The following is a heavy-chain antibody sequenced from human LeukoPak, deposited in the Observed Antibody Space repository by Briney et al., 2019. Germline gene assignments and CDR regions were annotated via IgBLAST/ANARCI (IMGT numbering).Heavy chain of an antibody. V-gene: IGHV3-48*01. D-gene: IGHD3-9*01. J-gene: IGHJ4*02. CDR1: GFTFSSYS. CDR2: ISSSSSTI. Sequence: GGSLRLSCAASGFTFSSYSMNWVRQAPEKGLEWVSYISSSSSTIYYADSVKGRFTISRDNAKNSLYLQMNSLRAEDTAVYYCARAGYYDILPGYSDYWGQGTLVTVSS. CDR3: ARAGYYDILPGYSDY.